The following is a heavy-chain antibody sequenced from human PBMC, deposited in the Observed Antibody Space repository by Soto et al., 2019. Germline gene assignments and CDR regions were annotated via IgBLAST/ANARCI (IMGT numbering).Heavy chain of an antibody. CDR3: VVAAVPEDYGMDV. D-gene: IGHD2-15*01. CDR2: IIPIFGTA. J-gene: IGHJ6*02. Sequence: AVKVSCKASGGTFSSYAISWVRQAPGQGLEWMGGIIPIFGTANYAQKFQGRVTITADESTSTAYMELSSLRSEDTAVYYAVVAAVPEDYGMDVWGQGTTVTVSS. CDR1: GGTFSSYA. V-gene: IGHV1-69*13.